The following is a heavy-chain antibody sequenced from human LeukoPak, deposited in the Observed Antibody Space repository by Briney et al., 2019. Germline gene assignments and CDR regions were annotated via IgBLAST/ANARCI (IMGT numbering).Heavy chain of an antibody. CDR1: GFTFSSYT. CDR2: IISSTSTR. V-gene: IGHV3-48*01. D-gene: IGHD3-16*01. Sequence: GGSLRLSCAASGFTFSSYTMNWSRQAPGTGLEWVSYIISSTSTRSYADSVMGRFTISRDNDKNSLYLQMNSLRPEDTAVYYYARDKDYAFDIWGQGTIVTVSS. J-gene: IGHJ3*02. CDR3: ARDKDYAFDI.